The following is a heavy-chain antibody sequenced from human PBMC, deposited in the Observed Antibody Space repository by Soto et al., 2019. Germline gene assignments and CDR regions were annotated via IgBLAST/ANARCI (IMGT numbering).Heavy chain of an antibody. CDR1: GGTFSSYA. CDR3: ARGIFEGYYYYVMDV. D-gene: IGHD3-3*01. CDR2: IIPIFGTA. V-gene: IGHV1-69*13. Sequence: SVKVSCKASGGTFSSYAISWVRQAPGQGLEWMGGIIPIFGTANYAQKFQGRVTITADESTSTAYMELSSLRSEDTAVYYCARGIFEGYYYYVMDVGGKGTTVTFS. J-gene: IGHJ6*04.